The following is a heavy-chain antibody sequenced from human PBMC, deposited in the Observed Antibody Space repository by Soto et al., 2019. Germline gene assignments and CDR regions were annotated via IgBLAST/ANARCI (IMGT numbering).Heavy chain of an antibody. J-gene: IGHJ5*02. V-gene: IGHV3-74*01. CDR3: ARDRTGGWFDP. D-gene: IGHD1-1*01. CDR2: IDNEGTNT. Sequence: GGSLRLSCAASGFTLSSYWMHWVRQTPGKGLVWVSRIDNEGTNTNYADSVKGRFTISRDNAKNTLYLQMNSLRAEDTAVYYCARDRTGGWFDPWGQGTLVTVSS. CDR1: GFTLSSYW.